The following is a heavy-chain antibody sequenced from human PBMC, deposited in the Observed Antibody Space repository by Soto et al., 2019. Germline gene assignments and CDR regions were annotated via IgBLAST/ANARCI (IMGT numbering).Heavy chain of an antibody. V-gene: IGHV3-23*01. CDR1: GFTFDSYA. CDR3: AKNRGLQYYFDY. CDR2: ISGSGDYT. Sequence: EVQLLDSGGGLVQPGGSLRLSCAASGFTFDSYAMNWVRQAPGKGLEWVSTISGSGDYTYYTDSVKGRFTISRDNSKNMMYLQMNSLRAEDTAVYYCAKNRGLQYYFDYWGQGTLVTVSS. J-gene: IGHJ4*02.